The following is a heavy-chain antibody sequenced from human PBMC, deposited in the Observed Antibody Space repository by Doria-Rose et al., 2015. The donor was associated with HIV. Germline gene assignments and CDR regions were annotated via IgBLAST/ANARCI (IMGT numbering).Heavy chain of an antibody. D-gene: IGHD6-13*01. CDR2: IFSDDDS. CDR1: GVSLSSPGMG. J-gene: IGHJ4*02. CDR3: ARIKSSRWYHKYYFDF. Sequence: QITLKVSGPVLVKPTETLTLTCTVSGVSLSSPGMGVSWIRQPPGKALEWLANIFSDDDSSYKTSLKSRLTISRGTSKSQVVLTMTDMDPVDTATYYCARIKSSRWYHKYYFDFWGQGTLVIVPA. V-gene: IGHV2-26*01.